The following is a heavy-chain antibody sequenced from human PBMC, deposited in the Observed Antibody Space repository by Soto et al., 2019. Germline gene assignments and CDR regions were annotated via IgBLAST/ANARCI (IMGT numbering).Heavy chain of an antibody. CDR2: IIPVLNVA. Sequence: QVQLEQSGAEMKRPGSSVKVSCETSGGIFTNHTFSWVRQAPGQGLEWMGWIIPVLNVANYAQKFQGRIAVTADKSTSTAFLELTDLISEDTAIYFCARAPTASSPFDYWGQGTLVTVSS. CDR1: GGIFTNHT. J-gene: IGHJ4*02. CDR3: ARAPTASSPFDY. D-gene: IGHD1-26*01. V-gene: IGHV1-69*02.